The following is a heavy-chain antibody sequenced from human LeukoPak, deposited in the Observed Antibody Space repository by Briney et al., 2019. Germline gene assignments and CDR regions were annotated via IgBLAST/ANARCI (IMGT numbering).Heavy chain of an antibody. CDR2: IYTSGST. Sequence: SQTLPLTCTVSGGSISSGSYYWSWIRQPAGKGLEWIGRIYTSGSTNYNPSLKSRVTISVDTSKNQFSLKLSSVTAADTAVYYCARGRTRISGWGQGTLVTVSS. J-gene: IGHJ4*02. CDR3: ARGRTRISG. D-gene: IGHD2/OR15-2a*01. CDR1: GGSISSGSYY. V-gene: IGHV4-61*02.